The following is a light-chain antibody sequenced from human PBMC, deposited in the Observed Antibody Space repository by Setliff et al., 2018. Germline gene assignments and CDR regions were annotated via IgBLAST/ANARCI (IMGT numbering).Light chain of an antibody. V-gene: IGLV2-14*01. CDR2: DVS. J-gene: IGLJ1*01. CDR3: TSYTSSSTDV. Sequence: ALAQPASVSGSPGQSITISCTGTSSDVGGYNYVSWYQQHPGKAPKLMTYDVSKRPSGISNRFSGSKSGNTASLTISGLQAEDEADYYCTSYTSSSTDVFGTGTKGTVL. CDR1: SSDVGGYNY.